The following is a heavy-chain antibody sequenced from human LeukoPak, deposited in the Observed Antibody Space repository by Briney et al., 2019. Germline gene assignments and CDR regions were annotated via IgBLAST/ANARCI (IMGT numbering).Heavy chain of an antibody. CDR2: IYYSGST. CDR3: ARDGETMDV. CDR1: GGSISSYY. V-gene: IGHV4-59*01. Sequence: SGTLSLTCTVSGGSISSYYWSWIRQPPGKGLEWIGYIYYSGSTNYNPSLKSRVTISVDTSKNQFSLKLSSVTAADTAVYYCARDGETMDVWGQGTTVTVSS. J-gene: IGHJ6*02. D-gene: IGHD3-3*01.